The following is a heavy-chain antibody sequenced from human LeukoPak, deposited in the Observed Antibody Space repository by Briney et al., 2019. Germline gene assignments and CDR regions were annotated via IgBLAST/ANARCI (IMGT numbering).Heavy chain of an antibody. CDR3: AKTSVGEGRIIGSGYFDN. D-gene: IGHD2-15*01. CDR1: GXTFSNHA. Sequence: PGGSLRLSCAASGXTFSNHAMNWVRQAPGKGLEWVSIISGSGTVTCYADSVKGRFTISRDNSKNTLYLQMNSLRAEDTAVYYCAKTSVGEGRIIGSGYFDNWGQGTLVTVSS. J-gene: IGHJ4*02. V-gene: IGHV3-23*01. CDR2: ISGSGTVT.